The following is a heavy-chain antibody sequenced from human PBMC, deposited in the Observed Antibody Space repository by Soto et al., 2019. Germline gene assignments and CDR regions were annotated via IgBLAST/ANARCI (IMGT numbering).Heavy chain of an antibody. J-gene: IGHJ4*02. V-gene: IGHV1-69*13. CDR3: ARGDWNYVKTPDY. D-gene: IGHD1-7*01. CDR1: GGTFSSYA. Sequence: GASVKVSCKASGGTFSSYAISWVRQAPGQGLEWMGGIIPIFGTANYAQKFQGRVTITADESTSTAYMELSSLRSEDTAVYYCARGDWNYVKTPDYWGQGTRVTVSS. CDR2: IIPIFGTA.